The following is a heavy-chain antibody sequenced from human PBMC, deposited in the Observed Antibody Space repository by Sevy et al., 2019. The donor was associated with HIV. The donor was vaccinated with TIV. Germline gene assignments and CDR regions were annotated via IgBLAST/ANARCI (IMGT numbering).Heavy chain of an antibody. V-gene: IGHV4-31*03. J-gene: IGHJ6*03. Sequence: SETLSLTCTVSGGSISSGGYYWSWIRQHPGKGLEWIGYIYYSGSTYYNPSLKSRVTISVDTSKNHFSVKLSSVTAADTAVYYCARDSVEWLRFDYYYYYMDVWGKGTTVTVSS. CDR3: ARDSVEWLRFDYYYYYMDV. D-gene: IGHD5-12*01. CDR2: IYYSGST. CDR1: GGSISSGGYY.